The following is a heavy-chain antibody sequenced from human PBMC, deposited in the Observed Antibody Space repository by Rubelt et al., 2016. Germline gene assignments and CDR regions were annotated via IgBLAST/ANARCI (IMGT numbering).Heavy chain of an antibody. CDR3: ARDMTTVTPDAFDI. J-gene: IGHJ3*02. CDR2: ISAYNGNT. D-gene: IGHD4-17*01. CDR1: GYTFTSYG. V-gene: IGHV1-18*01. Sequence: QVQLVQSGAEVKKPGASVKVSCKASGYTFTSYGISWVRQAPGQGLEWMGWISAYNGNTNLSREVQGRVTMTTDTSTSTAYMELRSLRSDDTAVYYCARDMTTVTPDAFDIWGQGTMVTVSS.